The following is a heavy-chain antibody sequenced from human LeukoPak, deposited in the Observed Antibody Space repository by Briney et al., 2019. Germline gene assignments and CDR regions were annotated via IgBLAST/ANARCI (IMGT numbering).Heavy chain of an antibody. CDR3: ARKRGASSYGSGSYGIFDY. Sequence: SETLSLTCAVHGGSFSGYYWRWIRQPPGKGLEWSGEINHSGSTNYNPSLKSRVTISVDTSNNQFSLKLSSVTAADTAVYYCARKRGASSYGSGSYGIFDYWGQGTLVTVSS. CDR2: INHSGST. CDR1: GGSFSGYY. D-gene: IGHD3-10*01. J-gene: IGHJ4*02. V-gene: IGHV4-34*01.